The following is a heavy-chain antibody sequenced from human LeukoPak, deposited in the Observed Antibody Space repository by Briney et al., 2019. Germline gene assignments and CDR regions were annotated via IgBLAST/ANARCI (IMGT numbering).Heavy chain of an antibody. CDR3: ARVARQQLGYYFDY. CDR2: ISAYNGST. D-gene: IGHD6-13*01. Sequence: ASVKVSCKASGYTFTSYGISWVRQAPGQGLEWMGWISAYNGSTNYAQKLQGRVTMTTDTSTSTAYMELRSLRSDDTAVYYCARVARQQLGYYFDYWGQGTLVTVSS. V-gene: IGHV1-18*01. J-gene: IGHJ4*02. CDR1: GYTFTSYG.